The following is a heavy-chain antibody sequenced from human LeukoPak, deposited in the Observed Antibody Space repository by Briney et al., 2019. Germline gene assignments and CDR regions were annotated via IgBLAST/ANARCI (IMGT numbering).Heavy chain of an antibody. CDR2: INPNSGGT. V-gene: IGHV1-2*02. J-gene: IGHJ3*02. CDR3: ARVDTTTVTTYGAFDI. CDR1: GYTFTGYD. D-gene: IGHD4-17*01. Sequence: ASVKVSCKASGYTFTGYDMHWVRQAPGQGLEWMGFINPNSGGTNYAQQFQGRVNMTGDTSISTAYMELSRLRSDDTAMYYCARVDTTTVTTYGAFDIWGQGTMVTVSS.